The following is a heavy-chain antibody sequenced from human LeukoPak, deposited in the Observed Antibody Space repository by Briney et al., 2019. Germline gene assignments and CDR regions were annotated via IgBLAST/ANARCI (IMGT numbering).Heavy chain of an antibody. CDR3: ARGQVVAATVFDY. CDR2: INHSGST. CDR1: GGSFSGYY. J-gene: IGHJ4*02. Sequence: SETLSLTCAVYGGSFSGYYWSWIRQPPGKGLEWIGEINHSGSTNYNPSLKSRVTILVDTSKNQFSLKLSSVTAADTAVYYCARGQVVAATVFDYWGQGTLVTVSS. D-gene: IGHD2-15*01. V-gene: IGHV4-34*01.